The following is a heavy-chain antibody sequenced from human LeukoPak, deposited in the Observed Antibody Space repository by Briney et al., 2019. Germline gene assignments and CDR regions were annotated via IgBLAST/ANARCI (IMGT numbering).Heavy chain of an antibody. CDR1: GYTFTGYY. D-gene: IGHD3-10*01. Sequence: ASVRVSCKASGYTFTGYYMHWVRQAPGQGREWMGWINPNSGGTNFAQKFQGRVTMTRDTPISTAYMELGRLRSDDTALYYCARGKGDGSGYYYVMDVWGQGTTVTVSS. CDR2: INPNSGGT. CDR3: ARGKGDGSGYYYVMDV. J-gene: IGHJ6*02. V-gene: IGHV1-2*02.